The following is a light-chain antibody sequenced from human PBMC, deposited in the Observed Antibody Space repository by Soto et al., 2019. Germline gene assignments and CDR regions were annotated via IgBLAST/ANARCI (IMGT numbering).Light chain of an antibody. CDR1: QSISSW. J-gene: IGKJ4*01. Sequence: DIQMTQSPYTLSASVGDRVTITCRASQSISSWLAWYQQKPGKAPNLLIYDASSLESGVPSRFSGSGSGTEFTLTISSLQPDDFATYYCQQYNIYPLTFGGGTKVEIK. CDR2: DAS. CDR3: QQYNIYPLT. V-gene: IGKV1-5*01.